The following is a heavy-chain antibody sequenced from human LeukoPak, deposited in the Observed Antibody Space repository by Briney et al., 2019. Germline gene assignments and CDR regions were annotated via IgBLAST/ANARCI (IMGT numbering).Heavy chain of an antibody. CDR3: ARSPYGDSSGPYYYYMDV. J-gene: IGHJ6*03. D-gene: IGHD4-17*01. Sequence: GGSLRLSCAASGFTFSSYWMSWVRQAPGKGLEWVANIKQDGSEKYYVDSVKGRFIISRDNAKNSLYLQTNSLRAEDTAVYYCARSPYGDSSGPYYYYMDVWGKGTTVTVSS. CDR2: IKQDGSEK. CDR1: GFTFSSYW. V-gene: IGHV3-7*01.